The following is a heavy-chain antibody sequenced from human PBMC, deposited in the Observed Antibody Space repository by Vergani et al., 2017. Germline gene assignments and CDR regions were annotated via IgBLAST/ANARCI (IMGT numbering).Heavy chain of an antibody. J-gene: IGHJ6*02. V-gene: IGHV3-49*04. Sequence: EVQLVESGGGLVQPGRSLRLSCTASGFTFGDYAMSWVRQAPGKGLEWVGFIRSKAYGGTTEYAASVKGRFTISRDESKSIAYLQMNSLKTEDTAVYYCTRDQTYYYDSSAYNNHPTTYYYYYGMDVWGQGTTVTVSS. CDR2: IRSKAYGGTT. CDR3: TRDQTYYYDSSAYNNHPTTYYYYYGMDV. D-gene: IGHD3-22*01. CDR1: GFTFGDYA.